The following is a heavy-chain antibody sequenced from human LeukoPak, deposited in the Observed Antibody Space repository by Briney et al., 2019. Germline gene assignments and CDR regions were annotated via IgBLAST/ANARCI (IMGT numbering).Heavy chain of an antibody. D-gene: IGHD6-19*01. CDR2: ISGSGGST. J-gene: IGHJ4*02. CDR1: GFTFSMYA. V-gene: IGHV3-23*01. Sequence: GGSLRLSCAASGFTFSMYAMTWVRQAPGKGLEWVSAISGSGGSTYYADSVKGRFTISRDNSKNTLYLQMNSLRAEDTAVYYCAPDSGPVAGTEGYWGQGTLVTVSS. CDR3: APDSGPVAGTEGY.